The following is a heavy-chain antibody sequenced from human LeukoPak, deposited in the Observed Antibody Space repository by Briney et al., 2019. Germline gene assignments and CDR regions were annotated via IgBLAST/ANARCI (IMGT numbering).Heavy chain of an antibody. J-gene: IGHJ5*02. D-gene: IGHD2-21*02. CDR3: ARDRCSGGACYSVGWFDP. Sequence: GGSLRLSCAASGFTFSDYFMSWIRQAPGKGLEWVAYISHSGASTYHADSLKGRFTISRDNDNNSMYLQMNSLRAEDTAMYFCARDRCSGGACYSVGWFDPWGQGTQVIVSS. V-gene: IGHV3-11*01. CDR2: ISHSGAST. CDR1: GFTFSDYF.